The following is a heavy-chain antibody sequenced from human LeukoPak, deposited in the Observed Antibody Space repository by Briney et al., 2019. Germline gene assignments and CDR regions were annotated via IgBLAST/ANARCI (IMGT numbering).Heavy chain of an antibody. CDR1: GGSFSGYY. V-gene: IGHV4-34*01. J-gene: IGHJ5*02. CDR2: INHSGST. Sequence: SETLSLTCAVYGGSFSGYYWSWIRQPPGKGLEWIGEINHSGSTNYNPSLKSRVTISVDTSKNQFSLKLSSVTAVDTAVYYCARVRTRALGGSSWYQGWFDPWGQGTLVTVSS. CDR3: ARVRTRALGGSSWYQGWFDP. D-gene: IGHD6-13*01.